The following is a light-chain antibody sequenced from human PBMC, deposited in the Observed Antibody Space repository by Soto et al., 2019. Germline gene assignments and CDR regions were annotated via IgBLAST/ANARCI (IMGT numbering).Light chain of an antibody. Sequence: EVLLTQSPATLPLSPGERATLSCRASQSVGSYLAWYQQKPGQAPRLLIYDASKRATDIPTRFSGSGSGTDFTLTISSLEPEDFAVYYCQQRNNWPRITFGQGTRLEIK. V-gene: IGKV3-11*01. J-gene: IGKJ5*01. CDR3: QQRNNWPRIT. CDR2: DAS. CDR1: QSVGSY.